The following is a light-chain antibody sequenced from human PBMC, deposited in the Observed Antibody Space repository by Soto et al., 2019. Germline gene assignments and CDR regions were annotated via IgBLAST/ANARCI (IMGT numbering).Light chain of an antibody. V-gene: IGKV3-20*01. J-gene: IGKJ4*01. CDR3: QHYGSSPRA. Sequence: DIVLTQSPGTLSLSPGERATLSCRARQSVSSSYLAWYQQKPGQAARLLIYGVSSRATGIPDRFSGSGSGTDFTLSISRLEPEDFAVYYCQHYGSSPRAFGGGTKVEIK. CDR1: QSVSSSY. CDR2: GVS.